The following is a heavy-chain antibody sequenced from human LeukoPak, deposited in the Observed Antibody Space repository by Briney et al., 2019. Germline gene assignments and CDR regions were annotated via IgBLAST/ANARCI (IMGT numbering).Heavy chain of an antibody. CDR1: GFAFNTYG. J-gene: IGHJ4*02. V-gene: IGHV3-23*01. D-gene: IGHD3-16*01. Sequence: GGSLRLSCAASGFAFNTYGMSWVRQAPGKGLEWVSAISGSGGNTYYADSVKGRFTISRDNSKNTLYLQMNSLRAEDTALYYCTKDRTGGLDYWGQGTLVTVSS. CDR3: TKDRTGGLDY. CDR2: ISGSGGNT.